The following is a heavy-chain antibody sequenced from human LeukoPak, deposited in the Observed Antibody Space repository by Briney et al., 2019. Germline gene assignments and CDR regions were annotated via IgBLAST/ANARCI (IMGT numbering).Heavy chain of an antibody. CDR2: VYYSGTI. CDR1: GGAIDNYY. V-gene: IGHV4-59*08. Sequence: PSETLSLTCTVSGGAIDNYYWSWIRQPPGKGLEWIAYVYYSGTINYNPSLESRGTISVDTSKNQFSLRLTSVAAADSAVQYCATHRTAAGHFQLWRQGPLLTLPS. J-gene: IGHJ1*01. D-gene: IGHD2-21*02. CDR3: ATHRTAAGHFQL.